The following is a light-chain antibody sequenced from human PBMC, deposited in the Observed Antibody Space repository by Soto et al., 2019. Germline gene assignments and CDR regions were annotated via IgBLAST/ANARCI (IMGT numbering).Light chain of an antibody. CDR2: GAS. Sequence: EIVLTQSPGTLSLSPGERATLSCRASQSVSSSYLAWYQQKPGQAPRLLIYGASSRATGIPDRFRGSGSGTDFTLTISRLEPEDVAVYYCQQYGCSPRTFGQGTKVEIK. V-gene: IGKV3-20*01. CDR1: QSVSSSY. J-gene: IGKJ1*01. CDR3: QQYGCSPRT.